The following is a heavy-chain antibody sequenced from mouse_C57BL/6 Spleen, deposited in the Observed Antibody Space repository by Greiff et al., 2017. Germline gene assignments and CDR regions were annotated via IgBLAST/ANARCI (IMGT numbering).Heavy chain of an antibody. CDR2: IYPGSGST. D-gene: IGHD2-4*01. Sequence: VQLQQPGAELVKPGASVKMSCKASGYTFTSYWITWVKQRPGQGLEWIGDIYPGSGSTNYNEKFKSKATLTVDTSSSTAYMQLSSLTSEDSAVYYCARGGGYDYDVAYWGQGTLVTVSA. V-gene: IGHV1-55*01. J-gene: IGHJ3*01. CDR3: ARGGGYDYDVAY. CDR1: GYTFTSYW.